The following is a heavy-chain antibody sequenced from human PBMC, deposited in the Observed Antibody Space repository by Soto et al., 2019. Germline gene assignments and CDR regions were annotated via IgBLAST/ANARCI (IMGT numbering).Heavy chain of an antibody. CDR2: IKSKTDGGTT. D-gene: IGHD3-22*01. CDR3: TTAYYYDSSGYYYRPRFDP. Sequence: GGSLRLSCAASGFPFSNAWMNWVRQAPGKGLEWVGRIKSKTDGGTTDYAAPVKGRFTISRDDSKNTLYLQMNSLKTEDTAVYYCTTAYYYDSSGYYYRPRFDPWGQGTLVTVSS. J-gene: IGHJ5*02. CDR1: GFPFSNAW. V-gene: IGHV3-15*07.